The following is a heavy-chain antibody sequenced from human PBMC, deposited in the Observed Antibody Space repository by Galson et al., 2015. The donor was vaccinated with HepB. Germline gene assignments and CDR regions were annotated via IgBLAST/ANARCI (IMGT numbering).Heavy chain of an antibody. CDR2: ISGSGGST. V-gene: IGHV3-23*01. J-gene: IGHJ2*01. CDR1: GFTFSSYA. D-gene: IGHD6-13*01. Sequence: SLRLSCAASGFTFSSYAMSWVRQAPGKGLEWVSAISGSGGSTYYADSVKGRFTISRDNSKNTLYLQMNSLRAEDTAVYYCAKDSGDSSRFWYSDLWGRGTLVTVSS. CDR3: AKDSGDSSRFWYSDL.